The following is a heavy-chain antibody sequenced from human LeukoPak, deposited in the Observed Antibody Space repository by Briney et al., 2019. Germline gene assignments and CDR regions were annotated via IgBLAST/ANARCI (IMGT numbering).Heavy chain of an antibody. J-gene: IGHJ5*02. D-gene: IGHD6-25*01. CDR1: GFTFSDYY. CDR2: ISSNGSTI. V-gene: IGHV3-11*01. Sequence: GGSLRLSCAASGFTFSDYYMTWIRQAPGKGLEWVSYISSNGSTIYYADSVKGRFTISRDNAKNSLYLQLNSLRAEDTAVYYCAREFYTSGLDAWGQGTLVTVSS. CDR3: AREFYTSGLDA.